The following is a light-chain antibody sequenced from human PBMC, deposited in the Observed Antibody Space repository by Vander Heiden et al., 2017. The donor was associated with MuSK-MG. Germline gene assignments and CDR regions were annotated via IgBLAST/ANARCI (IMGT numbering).Light chain of an antibody. CDR3: NSYTSSIIVV. CDR2: DVG. CDR1: SSDVGGYNY. J-gene: IGLJ2*01. Sequence: QSALTQTVSVSVSPGPSNTISCTGTSSDVGGYNYVSWYQQHPGKTHFFLIYDVGIRAAVVTGVFSGSKAGNTTTLTISGLQGVVVADYYGNSYTSSIIVVFGGGTKLTVL. V-gene: IGLV2-14*01.